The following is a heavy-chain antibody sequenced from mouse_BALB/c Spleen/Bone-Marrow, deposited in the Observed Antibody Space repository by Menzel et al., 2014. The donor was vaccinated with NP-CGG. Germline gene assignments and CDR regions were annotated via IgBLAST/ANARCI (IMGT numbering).Heavy chain of an antibody. V-gene: IGHV1-9*01. CDR1: GYTFSSYW. J-gene: IGHJ2*01. D-gene: IGHD1-1*02. CDR3: ARFDWYRDYFDY. CDR2: ILPGSGST. Sequence: VQLQQSGAELMKPGASVKISCKATGYTFSSYWIEWVKQRPGHGLEWIGEILPGSGSTNYNKKFKGKAAFTADTSSNTAYMQLSSLTSEDSAVYYCARFDWYRDYFDYWGQGTPLTVSA.